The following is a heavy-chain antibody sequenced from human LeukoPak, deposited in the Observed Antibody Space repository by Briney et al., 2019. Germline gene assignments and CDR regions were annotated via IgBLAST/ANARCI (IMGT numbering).Heavy chain of an antibody. D-gene: IGHD3-16*01. Sequence: ASVKVSCKASGYTFTSCYMHWVRQAPGQGLEGMGIINPSGGSTSYAQKFQGRVTMTRDMSTSTVYLELSSLRSEDTAVYYCARDEGEYYFDYWGQGTLVTVSS. CDR2: INPSGGST. CDR1: GYTFTSCY. J-gene: IGHJ4*02. CDR3: ARDEGEYYFDY. V-gene: IGHV1-46*01.